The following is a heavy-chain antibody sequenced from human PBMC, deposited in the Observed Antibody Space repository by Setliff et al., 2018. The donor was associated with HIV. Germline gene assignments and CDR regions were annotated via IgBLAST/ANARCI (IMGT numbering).Heavy chain of an antibody. CDR3: ALGYCSVGSCYSVDFDY. Sequence: SVKVSCKASGYIFSDYYIHWVRQTPGQGLEWMGGIIPMFGTANYAQKFHGRVTITADESTNTAYMELSSLGSEDTAVYYCALGYCSVGSCYSVDFDYWGQGTLVTVSS. CDR1: GYIFSDYY. J-gene: IGHJ4*02. V-gene: IGHV1-69*13. D-gene: IGHD2-15*01. CDR2: IIPMFGTA.